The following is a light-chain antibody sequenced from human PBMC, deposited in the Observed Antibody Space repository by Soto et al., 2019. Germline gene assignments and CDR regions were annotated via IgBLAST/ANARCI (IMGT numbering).Light chain of an antibody. CDR3: AAWDYSLNGRV. CDR2: SNN. Sequence: QSVLTQPPSASGTPGQRVTISCSGSSSNIGSNTVNWYQQLPGTAPKLLSYSNNQRPSGVPHRFSGSKSGTSASLAISGLHSEDEADYYCAAWDYSLNGRVFGGGTKLTVL. V-gene: IGLV1-44*01. CDR1: SSNIGSNT. J-gene: IGLJ2*01.